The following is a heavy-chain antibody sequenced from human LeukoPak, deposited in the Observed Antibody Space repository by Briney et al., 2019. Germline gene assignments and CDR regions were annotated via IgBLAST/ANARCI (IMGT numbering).Heavy chain of an antibody. CDR2: ISGSGGST. J-gene: IGHJ4*02. D-gene: IGHD3-10*01. CDR1: GFTFSTYA. CDR3: SKRSLKYYGSGPLDY. Sequence: GGSLRLSCAASGFTFSTYAMSWVRQAPGKGLEWVSGISGSGGSTDYADSVKGRVTISRDNSKNTLYLQMNSLRAEDTAVYFCSKRSLKYYGSGPLDYWGQGTLVTVSS. V-gene: IGHV3-23*01.